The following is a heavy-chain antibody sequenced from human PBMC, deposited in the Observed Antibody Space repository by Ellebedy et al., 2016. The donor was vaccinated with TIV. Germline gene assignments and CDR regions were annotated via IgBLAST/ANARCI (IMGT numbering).Heavy chain of an antibody. J-gene: IGHJ4*02. V-gene: IGHV4-39*07. CDR3: ARGGVEMATIYFDY. CDR2: IYYSGST. Sequence: MPSETLSLTCTVSGGSISSSSYYWGWIRQPPGKGLEWIGSIYYSGSTNYNPSLKSRVTISVDTSKNQFSLKLSSVTAADTAVYYCARGGVEMATIYFDYWGQGTLVTVSS. D-gene: IGHD5-24*01. CDR1: GGSISSSSYY.